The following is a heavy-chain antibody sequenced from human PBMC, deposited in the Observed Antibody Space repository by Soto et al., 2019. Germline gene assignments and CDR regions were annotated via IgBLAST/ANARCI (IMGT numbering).Heavy chain of an antibody. Sequence: ASVKVSCKASGGTFSSYAISWVRQAPGQGLEWMGGIIPIFGTANYAQKFQGRVTITADESTSTAYMELSSLRSEDTAVYYCARERRLVVVTAISYYYYGMDVWGQGTTV. J-gene: IGHJ6*02. D-gene: IGHD2-21*02. CDR1: GGTFSSYA. V-gene: IGHV1-69*13. CDR2: IIPIFGTA. CDR3: ARERRLVVVTAISYYYYGMDV.